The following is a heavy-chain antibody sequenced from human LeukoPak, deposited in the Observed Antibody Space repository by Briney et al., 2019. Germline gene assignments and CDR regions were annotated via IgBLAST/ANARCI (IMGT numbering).Heavy chain of an antibody. Sequence: GGSLRLSCAASGFTFSSYDMHWVRQATGEGLEWVSAIGTAGDTYYPGSVKGRFTISRENAKNSLYLQMNSLRAGDTAVYYCARGMYEYSSGWYPYYYYGMDVWGQGTTVTISS. V-gene: IGHV3-13*01. J-gene: IGHJ6*02. CDR3: ARGMYEYSSGWYPYYYYGMDV. CDR2: IGTAGDT. D-gene: IGHD6-19*01. CDR1: GFTFSSYD.